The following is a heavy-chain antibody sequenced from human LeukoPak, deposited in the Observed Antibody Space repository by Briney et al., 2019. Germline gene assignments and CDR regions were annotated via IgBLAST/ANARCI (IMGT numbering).Heavy chain of an antibody. CDR2: INHSGST. J-gene: IGHJ2*01. D-gene: IGHD2-21*01. CDR1: GGSFSGYY. CDR3: ARHRTHCGGDCYAPPYWYFDL. V-gene: IGHV4-34*01. Sequence: PSGTLSLTCAVYGGSFSGYYWSWIRQPPGKGLEWIGEINHSGSTNYNPSLKSRVTISVDTSKNQFSLKLSSVTAADTAVYYCARHRTHCGGDCYAPPYWYFDLWGRGTLVTVSS.